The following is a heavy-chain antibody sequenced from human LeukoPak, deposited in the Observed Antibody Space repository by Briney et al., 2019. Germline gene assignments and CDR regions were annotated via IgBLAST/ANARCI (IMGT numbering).Heavy chain of an antibody. D-gene: IGHD6-13*01. CDR2: INHSGST. V-gene: IGHV4-34*01. CDR1: GGPFSGYY. Sequence: SETLSLTCAVYGGPFSGYYWSWIRQPPGKGLEWIGEINHSGSTNYNPSLKSRVTISVDTSKNQFSLKLSSVTAADTAVYYCARGSWGSSSWSRGYNWFDPWGQGTLVTVSS. CDR3: ARGSWGSSSWSRGYNWFDP. J-gene: IGHJ5*02.